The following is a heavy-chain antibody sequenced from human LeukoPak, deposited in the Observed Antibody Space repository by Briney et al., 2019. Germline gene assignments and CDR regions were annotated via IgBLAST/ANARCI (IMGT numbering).Heavy chain of an antibody. CDR3: ARVGNSSGWHDAFGYFDS. CDR2: SSFDGTKK. V-gene: IGHV3-30*09. J-gene: IGHJ4*02. Sequence: PGRSLRLSCAASGFNFSNNLLHWVRQAPGKGLEWVAVSSFDGTKKYYADCVKGRFVISGDNSKNTLYLQMNSLRAEDTAAYYCARVGNSSGWHDAFGYFDSWGQGVLVTVSS. CDR1: GFNFSNNL. D-gene: IGHD6-19*01.